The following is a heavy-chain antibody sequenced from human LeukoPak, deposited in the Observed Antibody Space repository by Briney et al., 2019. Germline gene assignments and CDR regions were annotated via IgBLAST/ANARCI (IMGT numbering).Heavy chain of an antibody. CDR3: AREVRYSSSEYYYFYFYMDV. CDR1: GGSINNYY. D-gene: IGHD6-6*01. CDR2: IYYSGST. Sequence: SEILSLTCTVSGGSINNYYWNWIRQPPGKGLEWIGYIYYSGSTNYNPSLKSRVTISVDTSKNQFSLKLSSVTAADTAVYYCAREVRYSSSEYYYFYFYMDVWGKGTTVTVSS. J-gene: IGHJ6*03. V-gene: IGHV4-59*01.